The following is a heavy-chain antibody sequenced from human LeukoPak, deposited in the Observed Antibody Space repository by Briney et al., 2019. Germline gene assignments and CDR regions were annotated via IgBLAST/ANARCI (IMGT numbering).Heavy chain of an antibody. CDR1: GYTFTSYD. CDR2: MNPNSGNT. CDR3: ARPSGSFYYYYYMDV. D-gene: IGHD1-26*01. V-gene: IGHV1-8*01. Sequence: ASVTVSFTSSGYTFTSYDINWVRQATGQGLEWMGWMNPNSGNTGYAQKFQGRVTITRNTSISTAYMELSSLRSEDTGVYYCARPSGSFYYYYYMDVWGKGTTVTVSS. J-gene: IGHJ6*03.